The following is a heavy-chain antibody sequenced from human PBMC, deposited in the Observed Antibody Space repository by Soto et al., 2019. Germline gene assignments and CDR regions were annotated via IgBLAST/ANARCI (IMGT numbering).Heavy chain of an antibody. CDR1: GYTFTSYG. CDR3: AIVGYDPNFDY. CDR2: ISAYNGNT. V-gene: IGHV1-18*01. J-gene: IGHJ4*02. Sequence: ASVTVSCTASGYTFTSYGISWVRQAPGQGLEWMGWISAYNGNTNYAQKLQGRVTMTTDTSTSTAYMELRSLRSDDTAVYYCAIVGYDPNFDYWGQGTLVTVSS. D-gene: IGHD5-12*01.